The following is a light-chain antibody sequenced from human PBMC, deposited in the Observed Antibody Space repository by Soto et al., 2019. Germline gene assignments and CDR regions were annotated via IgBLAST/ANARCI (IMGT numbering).Light chain of an antibody. J-gene: IGKJ2*01. CDR2: DAS. Sequence: DIQMTQSPSSLSASIGDRVTITCQASQDINNHLNWYQQRPGKAPTLLIYDASILETGVTSRFGGSGSGTDFTLTITTLQPEDIGIYYCQQYNDVPPTFGQGTKLEIK. CDR1: QDINNH. V-gene: IGKV1-33*01. CDR3: QQYNDVPPT.